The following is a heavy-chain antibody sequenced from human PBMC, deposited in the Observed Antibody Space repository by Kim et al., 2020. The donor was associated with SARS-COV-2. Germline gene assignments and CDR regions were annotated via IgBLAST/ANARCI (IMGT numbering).Heavy chain of an antibody. CDR1: GGSISSGSYY. J-gene: IGHJ3*02. CDR2: IYTSGST. Sequence: SETLSLTCTVSGGSISSGSYYWSWIRQPAGKGLEWIGRIYTSGSTNYNPSLKSRVTISVDTSKNQFSLKLSSVTAADTAVYYCALEEGYYYDSSGYSDAFDIWGQGTMVTVSS. D-gene: IGHD3-22*01. CDR3: ALEEGYYYDSSGYSDAFDI. V-gene: IGHV4-61*02.